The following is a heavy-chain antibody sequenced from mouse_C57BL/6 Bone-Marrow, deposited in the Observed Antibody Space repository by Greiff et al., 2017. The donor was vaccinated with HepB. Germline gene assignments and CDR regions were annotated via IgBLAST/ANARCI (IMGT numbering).Heavy chain of an antibody. CDR2: INSDGGST. D-gene: IGHD2-2*01. Sequence: EVQVVESGGGLVQPGESLKLSCESNEYEFPSHDMSWVRKTPEKRLELVAAINSDGGSTYYPDTMERRFIISRDNTKKTLYLQMSSLRSEDTALYYCARTMVTTDGLWFAYWGQGTLVTVSA. CDR1: EYEFPSHD. V-gene: IGHV5-2*01. CDR3: ARTMVTTDGLWFAY. J-gene: IGHJ3*01.